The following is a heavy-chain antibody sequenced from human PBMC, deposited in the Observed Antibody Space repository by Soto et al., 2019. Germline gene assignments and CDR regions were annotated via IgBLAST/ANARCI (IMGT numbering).Heavy chain of an antibody. J-gene: IGHJ4*02. CDR3: GKVLVGASGHTDSDS. CDR1: GGSIYRSGYY. CDR2: IDYNGVT. V-gene: IGHV4-39*01. D-gene: IGHD2-15*01. Sequence: ASETLSLTCTVSGGSIYRSGYYWGWIRQPPGRGLEWIGNIDYNGVTYSNPSLKSRVTISRDTSKNQFSLKLTSVTAADTALYYCGKVLVGASGHTDSDSWGPGTLVTVSS.